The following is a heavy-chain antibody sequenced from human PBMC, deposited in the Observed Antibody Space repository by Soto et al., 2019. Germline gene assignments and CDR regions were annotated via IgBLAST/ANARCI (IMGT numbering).Heavy chain of an antibody. V-gene: IGHV1-18*01. Sequence: ASVKVSCKASGYTFTSYGISWVRQAPGQGLEWMGWISAYNGNTNYAQKLQGRVTMTTDTSTSTAYMELRSLRSDDTAVYYCARDLKGENDFWSGYPNWFDPWGQGTLVTVSS. CDR2: ISAYNGNT. CDR1: GYTFTSYG. D-gene: IGHD3-3*01. J-gene: IGHJ5*02. CDR3: ARDLKGENDFWSGYPNWFDP.